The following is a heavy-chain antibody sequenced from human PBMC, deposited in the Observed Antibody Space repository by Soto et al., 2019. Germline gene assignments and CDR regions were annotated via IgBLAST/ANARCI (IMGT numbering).Heavy chain of an antibody. CDR3: ANYPTTVTSDY. J-gene: IGHJ4*02. D-gene: IGHD4-17*01. V-gene: IGHV1-2*02. CDR2: INTNSGGT. CDR1: GYTFTGYY. Sequence: VFCKASGYTFTGYYMHWVRQAPGQGLEWMGWINTNSGGTKYSQKFQGRVTITRDTSASTAYMELSRMRSEDTAVYYCANYPTTVTSDYWGQGTLVTVSS.